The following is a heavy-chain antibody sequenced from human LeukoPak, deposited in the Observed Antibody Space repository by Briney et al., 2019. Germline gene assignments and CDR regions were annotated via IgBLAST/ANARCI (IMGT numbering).Heavy chain of an antibody. Sequence: ASVKVSCKASGYTFTGYYMHWVRQAPGQGLEWMGWINPNSGGTNYAQKFQGRVTMTRDTSISTAYMELSRLRSDDTAVYYCARDPIAAAGILSGAFDIWGQGTMVTVSS. CDR2: INPNSGGT. CDR3: ARDPIAAAGILSGAFDI. CDR1: GYTFTGYY. J-gene: IGHJ3*02. D-gene: IGHD6-13*01. V-gene: IGHV1-2*02.